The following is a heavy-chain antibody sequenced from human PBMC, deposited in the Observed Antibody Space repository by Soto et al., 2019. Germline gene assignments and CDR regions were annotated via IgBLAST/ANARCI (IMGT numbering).Heavy chain of an antibody. CDR2: IWYDGSNQ. J-gene: IGHJ4*02. CDR3: ARDLGAFNYGSAYFDY. D-gene: IGHD3-10*01. Sequence: HPGGSLRLSCAPSGFTFSTYGMHWVRQAPGKGLEWVAVIWYDGSNQYYADSVKGRFTVSRDNSKNVLYLQMNSLRAEDTAAYYCARDLGAFNYGSAYFDYWGQGTPVTVS. CDR1: GFTFSTYG. V-gene: IGHV3-33*01.